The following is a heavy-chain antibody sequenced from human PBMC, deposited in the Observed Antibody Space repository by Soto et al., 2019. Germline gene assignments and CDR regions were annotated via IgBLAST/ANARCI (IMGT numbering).Heavy chain of an antibody. V-gene: IGHV2-5*02. J-gene: IGHJ4*02. CDR1: GFSLTTDGVG. CDR3: AHSRNLITEAAQVGDFEY. D-gene: IGHD6-19*01. CDR2: IYWDDDE. Sequence: QITLKESGPTLVPPTQTLTLTCSFSGFSLTTDGVGVGWVRQPPGEALEWLALIYWDDDERYSPSLKTRLTITKEPSKNQVVLITTNMEPVDTATYYCAHSRNLITEAAQVGDFEYWGQGTLVTVSS.